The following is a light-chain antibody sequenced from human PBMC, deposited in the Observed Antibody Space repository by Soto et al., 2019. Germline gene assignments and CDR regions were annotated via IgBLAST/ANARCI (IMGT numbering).Light chain of an antibody. CDR3: QQYNNWSFT. V-gene: IGKV3-15*01. Sequence: EKGRTQSPATLSGSQGEKATLSCRPSKGVSSNLAWYQQKPGQAPRLPIYGASTRATGIPARFSGSGSGTEFTLTISSLQSEDFAVYYCQQYNNWSFTFGPGTKVDIK. CDR1: KGVSSN. CDR2: GAS. J-gene: IGKJ3*01.